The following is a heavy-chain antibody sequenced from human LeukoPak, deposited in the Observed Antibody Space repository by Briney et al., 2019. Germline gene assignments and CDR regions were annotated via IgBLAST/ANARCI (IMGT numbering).Heavy chain of an antibody. CDR2: IFASGST. Sequence: SGPGLVKPSETLSLTCTVSGGSISSYYWSWIRQPAGKGLEWIGRIFASGSTDYNPSLKSRVTISVGTSRYQFSLKLTSVTAADTAVYYCARGGSYWTFDYWGQGALVTVSS. CDR1: GGSISSYY. V-gene: IGHV4-4*07. D-gene: IGHD1-26*01. CDR3: ARGGSYWTFDY. J-gene: IGHJ4*02.